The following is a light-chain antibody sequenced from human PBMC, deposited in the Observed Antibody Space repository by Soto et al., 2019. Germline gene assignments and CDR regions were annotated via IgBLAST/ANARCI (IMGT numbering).Light chain of an antibody. CDR3: QQRTSWPPWT. V-gene: IGKV3-11*01. CDR2: DAS. CDR1: QSVSSK. J-gene: IGKJ1*01. Sequence: ATLSLSPGERASLSCRASQSVSSKLAWYQQKPGQAPRLLIYDASNRATDIPARFSAGGSGTDFTLTISSLEPEDFAVYYCQQRTSWPPWTFGQGTKVDIK.